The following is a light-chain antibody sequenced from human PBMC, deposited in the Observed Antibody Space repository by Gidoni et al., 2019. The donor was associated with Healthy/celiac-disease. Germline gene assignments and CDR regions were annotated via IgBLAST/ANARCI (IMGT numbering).Light chain of an antibody. V-gene: IGKV1-39*01. Sequence: DIKMTQSPSSLSASVGDRVTITCRASQSISSYLNWYQQKPGKAPKLLIYAASSLQSGVQSRFSGSGSGTDFTLPISSLQPEDFATYYCQQSYSTPLFTFGPGTKVDIK. CDR3: QQSYSTPLFT. J-gene: IGKJ3*01. CDR1: QSISSY. CDR2: AAS.